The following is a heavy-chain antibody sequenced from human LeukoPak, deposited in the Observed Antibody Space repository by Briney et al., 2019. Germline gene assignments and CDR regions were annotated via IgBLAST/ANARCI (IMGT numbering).Heavy chain of an antibody. CDR2: INPNSGGT. CDR1: GYTFTGYY. D-gene: IGHD1-26*01. V-gene: IGHV1-2*02. CDR3: AREGTDGSYYGFDY. J-gene: IGHJ4*02. Sequence: GASVKVSCKXSGYTFTGYYMHWVRQAPRQGLEWMGWINPNSGGTNYAQKFQGRVTMTRDTSISTAYMELSRLRSDDTAVYYCAREGTDGSYYGFDYWGQGTLVTVSS.